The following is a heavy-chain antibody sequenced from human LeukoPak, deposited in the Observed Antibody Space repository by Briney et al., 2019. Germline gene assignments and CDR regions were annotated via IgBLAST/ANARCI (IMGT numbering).Heavy chain of an antibody. V-gene: IGHV4-30-2*01. CDR1: GGSISSGGYS. J-gene: IGHJ6*02. CDR3: ARGYCSGGSCYGYGMDV. D-gene: IGHD2-15*01. CDR2: IYHSGST. Sequence: PSETLSLTCAVSGGSISSGGYSWSWIRQPPGKGLEGIGYIYHSGSTYYNPSLKSRVTISVGRSKNQFSLKLSSVTAADTAVYYCARGYCSGGSCYGYGMDVWGQGTTVTVSS.